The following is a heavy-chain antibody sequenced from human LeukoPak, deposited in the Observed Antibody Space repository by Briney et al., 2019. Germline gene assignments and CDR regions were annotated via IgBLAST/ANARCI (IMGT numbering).Heavy chain of an antibody. CDR1: GYPFNSYD. J-gene: IGHJ5*02. CDR2: INPKSGST. V-gene: IGHV1-8*01. CDR3: ARLVGCGSTNCYSPDNWFDP. D-gene: IGHD2-2*01. Sequence: ASVKVSCKASGYPFNSYDINWVRQAPGHGLEWMGWINPKSGSTDSAQKFQGRVTMTANTSISTAYMELNNLRSEDTAVYYCARLVGCGSTNCYSPDNWFDPWGQGTLVTVSS.